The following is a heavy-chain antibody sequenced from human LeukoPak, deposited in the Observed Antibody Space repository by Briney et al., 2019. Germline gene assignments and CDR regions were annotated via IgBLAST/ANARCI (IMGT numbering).Heavy chain of an antibody. D-gene: IGHD3-22*01. CDR2: ISENAGRK. J-gene: IGHJ2*01. Sequence: PGGSLRLSCAASRFTFDDYAMHWVRQPPGKGLEWVSLISENAGRKYYADSVKGRFTISRDNSKNSLYLQMNGLRTEDTALYYCAKVDYYDWYFDLWGRGTLVTVSS. CDR1: RFTFDDYA. V-gene: IGHV3-43*02. CDR3: AKVDYYDWYFDL.